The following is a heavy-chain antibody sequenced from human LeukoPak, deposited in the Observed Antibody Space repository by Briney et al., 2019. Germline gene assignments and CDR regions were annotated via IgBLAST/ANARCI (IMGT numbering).Heavy chain of an antibody. V-gene: IGHV1-69*04. CDR1: GGTFSSYA. CDR2: IIPILGIA. Sequence: ASVKVSCKASGGTFSSYAISWVRQAPGQGLEWMGRIIPILGIANYAQKFQGRVTITADKSTSTAYMELSSLRSEDTAVYYCASTPNYYGSARFDPWGQGTLVTVSS. J-gene: IGHJ5*02. D-gene: IGHD3-10*01. CDR3: ASTPNYYGSARFDP.